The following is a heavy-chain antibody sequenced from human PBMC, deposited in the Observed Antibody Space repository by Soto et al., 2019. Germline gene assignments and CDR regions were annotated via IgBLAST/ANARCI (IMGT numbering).Heavy chain of an antibody. CDR3: VRGMNPLF. J-gene: IGHJ4*01. Sequence: GGSLRLSCAASGFTLRTYTMNWVRQAPGKGLEWVSSIGISSSDRYYADSVRGRFTISRDNAKNALYLQMNSLRADDTAVYFCVRGMNPLFGGQGTLVTVSS. CDR2: IGISSSDR. CDR1: GFTLRTYT. V-gene: IGHV3-21*06.